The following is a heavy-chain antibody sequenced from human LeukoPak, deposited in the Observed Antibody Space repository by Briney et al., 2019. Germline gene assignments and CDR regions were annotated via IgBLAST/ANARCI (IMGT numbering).Heavy chain of an antibody. CDR1: GGSMISGNYY. Sequence: SETLSHTCRVSGGSMISGNYYWSWIRQHPGRGLEWIGYIYTSGTTYYNPSLKSRVTISVDTSKNQFSLILSSVTAADTAVYYCASSAATYYSYFYYYMGVWGNGTTVTVSS. V-gene: IGHV4-31*03. CDR3: ASSAATYYSYFYYYMGV. D-gene: IGHD6-25*01. CDR2: IYTSGTT. J-gene: IGHJ6*03.